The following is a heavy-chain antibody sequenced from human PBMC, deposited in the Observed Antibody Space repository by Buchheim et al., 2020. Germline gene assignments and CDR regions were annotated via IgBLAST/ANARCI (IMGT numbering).Heavy chain of an antibody. CDR1: GGSFSGYY. CDR3: ARGIVEMATISQDTRYYYYYGMDV. J-gene: IGHJ6*02. D-gene: IGHD5-24*01. V-gene: IGHV4-34*01. Sequence: QVQLQQWGAGLLKPSETLSLTCAVYGGSFSGYYWSWIRQPPGKGLEWIGEINHSGSTNYNPSLKSRVTIYVDTSKNQFSTKLSSVTAADTAVYYCARGIVEMATISQDTRYYYYYGMDVWGQGTT. CDR2: INHSGST.